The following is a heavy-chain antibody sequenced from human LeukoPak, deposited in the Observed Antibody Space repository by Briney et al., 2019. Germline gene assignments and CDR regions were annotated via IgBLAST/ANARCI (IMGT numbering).Heavy chain of an antibody. CDR2: ISISGSTI. V-gene: IGHV3-11*04. J-gene: IGHJ5*02. D-gene: IGHD2-15*01. Sequence: GGSLRLSCAASGFTFSDYYMSWIRQAPGTGLEWVSYISISGSTIYYADSVKGRFTISRDNAKNSLYLQMNSLRAEDTAVYYCARDRGSGGSCNGCGWFDPWGQGTLVTVSS. CDR3: ARDRGSGGSCNGCGWFDP. CDR1: GFTFSDYY.